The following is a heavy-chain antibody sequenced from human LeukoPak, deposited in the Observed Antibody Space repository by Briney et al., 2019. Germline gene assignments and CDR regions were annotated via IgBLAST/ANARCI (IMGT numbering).Heavy chain of an antibody. CDR2: IYYSGST. J-gene: IGHJ5*02. Sequence: SETLSLTCTVSGGSISSYYWSWIRQPPGKGLEWIGYIYYSGSTNYNPSLKSRVTISVDTSKNQFSLKLSSVTAADTAVYYCARESPVTSNWFDPWGQGTLGTVSS. CDR1: GGSISSYY. V-gene: IGHV4-59*01. CDR3: ARESPVTSNWFDP. D-gene: IGHD4-17*01.